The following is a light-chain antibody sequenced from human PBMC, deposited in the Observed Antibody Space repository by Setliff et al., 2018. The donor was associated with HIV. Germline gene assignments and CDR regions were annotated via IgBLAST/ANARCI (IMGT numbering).Light chain of an antibody. Sequence: QSALTQPRSVSGSPGQSVTVSCTGSSSDVGAYNYVSWYQQHPGKAPKLIIFDVSKRPSGVPDRFSGSKSGDTASLTISGLQSEAAADYYCCSYAGTYAYIFGTGTKVTVL. J-gene: IGLJ1*01. CDR3: CSYAGTYAYI. V-gene: IGLV2-11*01. CDR1: SSDVGAYNY. CDR2: DVS.